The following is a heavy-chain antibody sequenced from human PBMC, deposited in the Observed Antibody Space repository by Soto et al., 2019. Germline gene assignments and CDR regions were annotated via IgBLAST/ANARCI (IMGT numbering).Heavy chain of an antibody. Sequence: GVSLRLSCAASGFSFSTYPMVWVRQAPGKRLEAVSSISGSGDKTYYAGSVKGRFTISRDNSKNTLYLQMNSLRAEDTAVYYCAKDKGPGSGSYYIVNYYYGMDVWGQGTTVTVS. CDR1: GFSFSTYP. CDR3: AKDKGPGSGSYYIVNYYYGMDV. CDR2: ISGSGDKT. J-gene: IGHJ6*02. V-gene: IGHV3-23*01. D-gene: IGHD3-10*01.